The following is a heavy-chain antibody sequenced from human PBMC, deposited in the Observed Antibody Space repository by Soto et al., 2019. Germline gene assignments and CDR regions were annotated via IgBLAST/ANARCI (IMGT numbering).Heavy chain of an antibody. D-gene: IGHD5-18*01. Sequence: SETLSLTCAVSGGSISSGGYSWSWIRQPPGKGLEWIGYIYHSGSTYYNPSLKSRVTISVDRSKNQFSLKLSSVTAADTAVYCCARGTMVTWDYWGQGTLVTVS. J-gene: IGHJ4*02. CDR1: GGSISSGGYS. V-gene: IGHV4-30-2*01. CDR3: ARGTMVTWDY. CDR2: IYHSGST.